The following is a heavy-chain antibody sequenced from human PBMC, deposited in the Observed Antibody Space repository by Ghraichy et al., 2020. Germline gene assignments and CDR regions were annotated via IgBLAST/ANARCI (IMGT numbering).Heavy chain of an antibody. J-gene: IGHJ4*02. CDR1: GFTFSNAW. Sequence: GESLNISCAASGFTFSNAWMSWVRQAPGKGLEWVGRIKSKTDGGTTDYAAPVKGRFTISRDDSKNTLYLQMNSLKTEDTAVYYCTTDVVVTAYDYWGQGTLVTVSS. D-gene: IGHD2-21*02. CDR3: TTDVVVTAYDY. CDR2: IKSKTDGGTT. V-gene: IGHV3-15*01.